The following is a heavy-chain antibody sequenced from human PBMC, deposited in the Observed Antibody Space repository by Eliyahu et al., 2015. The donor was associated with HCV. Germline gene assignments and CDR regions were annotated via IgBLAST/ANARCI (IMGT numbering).Heavy chain of an antibody. CDR2: ISSSGGST. V-gene: IGHV3-23*01. D-gene: IGHD2-2*01. Sequence: GKGLEWVSGISSSGGSTYYADSVKGRFTISRDNSKNTLYLQMNSLRAEDTAVYYCAKTHYCSSTSCPLGHWGQGTLVTVSS. J-gene: IGHJ4*02. CDR3: AKTHYCSSTSCPLGH.